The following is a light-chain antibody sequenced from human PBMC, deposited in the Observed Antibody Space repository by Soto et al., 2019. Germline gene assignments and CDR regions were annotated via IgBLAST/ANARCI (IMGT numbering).Light chain of an antibody. CDR3: QHLFA. CDR2: DAS. CDR1: QSISSW. Sequence: DIQMTQSPSTLSASVGDRVTITCRASQSISSWLAWYQQKPGKAPKLLIYDASSLESGVPSRFSGSGSGTEFTLPISSLQPDDFETYYCQHLFAFGPGTKVDIK. J-gene: IGKJ3*01. V-gene: IGKV1-5*01.